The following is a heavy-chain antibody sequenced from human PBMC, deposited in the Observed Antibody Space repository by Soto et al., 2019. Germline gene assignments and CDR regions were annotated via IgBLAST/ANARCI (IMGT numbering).Heavy chain of an antibody. CDR2: ISGSGGTT. V-gene: IGHV3-23*01. Sequence: PGGSLRLSCAASGFTFSSYAMSWVRQAPGKGLEWVSIISGSGGTTYYADSVKGRFTISRDNSKNSLYLQMNSLRAEDTAVYYCAKAETFKGYDNAFDYWGQGTRVTVSS. CDR1: GFTFSSYA. J-gene: IGHJ4*02. CDR3: AKAETFKGYDNAFDY. D-gene: IGHD3-9*01.